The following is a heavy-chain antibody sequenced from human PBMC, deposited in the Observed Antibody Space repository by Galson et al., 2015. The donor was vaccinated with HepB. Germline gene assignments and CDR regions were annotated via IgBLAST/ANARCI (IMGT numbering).Heavy chain of an antibody. CDR1: GFTFSDYY. CDR3: ARETRGHEEKFDY. Sequence: SLRLSCAASGFTFSDYYMSWIRQAPGKGLEWVSYISRSSSYTKYADSVKGRFTISRDDAKNSVYLQMNSLRAEDTAVYYCARETRGHEEKFDYWGQGTLVTVSS. CDR2: ISRSSSYT. J-gene: IGHJ4*02. V-gene: IGHV3-11*05. D-gene: IGHD1-14*01.